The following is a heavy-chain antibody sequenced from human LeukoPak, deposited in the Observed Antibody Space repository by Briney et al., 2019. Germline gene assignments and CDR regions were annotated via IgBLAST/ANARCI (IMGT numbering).Heavy chain of an antibody. CDR3: ARVFAP. CDR2: ISWDGGST. CDR1: GFTFDDYA. Sequence: GGSLRLSCAASGFTFDDYAMHWVRQAPGKGLEWVSLISWDGGSTYYADSVKGRFTISRDNSKNSLYLQMNSLRAEDTAVYYCARVFAPWGQGTLVTVSS. V-gene: IGHV3-43D*03. J-gene: IGHJ5*02. D-gene: IGHD3-3*01.